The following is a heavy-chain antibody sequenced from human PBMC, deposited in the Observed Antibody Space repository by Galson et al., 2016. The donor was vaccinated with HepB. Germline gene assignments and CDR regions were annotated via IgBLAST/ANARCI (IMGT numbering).Heavy chain of an antibody. CDR3: AKHREYYYGSGNFNRFDP. V-gene: IGHV3-23*01. Sequence: SLRLSCAASGFTFSSYAMSWVRQAPGKGLKWVSSIGGGADTYYADSVKGRFIISRDNSKNTLYLQMNSLRAEDTAIYYCAKHREYYYGSGNFNRFDPWGQGTLVTVSS. D-gene: IGHD3-10*01. CDR2: IGGGADT. CDR1: GFTFSSYA. J-gene: IGHJ5*02.